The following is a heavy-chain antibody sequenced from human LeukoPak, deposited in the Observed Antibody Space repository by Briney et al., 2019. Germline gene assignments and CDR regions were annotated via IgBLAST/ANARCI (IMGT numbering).Heavy chain of an antibody. CDR3: ARGRDIVVVPAAMFDP. D-gene: IGHD2-2*01. Sequence: SETLSLTCTVSGGSITSGDYYWSWIRQPPGKGLEWIGYIYYSGSTYYNPSLKSRVTISVGTSKNQFSLKLSSVTAADTAVYYCARGRDIVVVPAAMFDPWGQGTLVTVSS. V-gene: IGHV4-30-4*01. CDR2: IYYSGST. J-gene: IGHJ5*02. CDR1: GGSITSGDYY.